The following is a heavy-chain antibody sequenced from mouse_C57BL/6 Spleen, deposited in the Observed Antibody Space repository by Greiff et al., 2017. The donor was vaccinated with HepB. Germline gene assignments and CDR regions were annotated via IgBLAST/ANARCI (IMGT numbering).Heavy chain of an antibody. CDR2: IRSKSNNYAT. CDR1: GFSFNTYA. Sequence: EVKVIESGGGLVQPKGSLKLSCAASGFSFNTYAMNWVRQAPGKGLEWVARIRSKSNNYATYYADSVKDRFTISRDDSESMLYLQMNNLKTEDTAMYYCVRGGYYVSYAMDYWGQGTSVTVSS. J-gene: IGHJ4*01. CDR3: VRGGYYVSYAMDY. V-gene: IGHV10-1*01. D-gene: IGHD2-3*01.